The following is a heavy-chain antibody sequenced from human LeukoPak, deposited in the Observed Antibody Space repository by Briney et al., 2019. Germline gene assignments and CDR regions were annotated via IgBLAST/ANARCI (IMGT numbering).Heavy chain of an antibody. Sequence: GGSLRLSCAASGFTFSSYWMSWVRQAPGKGLEWVANIKQDGSEKYYVDSVKGRFTISRDNSKNTLYLQMNSLKTEDTAVYYCTTEPVIGAFFGSSEWLDDAFDIWGQGTMVTVSS. CDR3: TTEPVIGAFFGSSEWLDDAFDI. CDR2: IKQDGSEK. CDR1: GFTFSSYW. V-gene: IGHV3-7*03. D-gene: IGHD3-10*01. J-gene: IGHJ3*02.